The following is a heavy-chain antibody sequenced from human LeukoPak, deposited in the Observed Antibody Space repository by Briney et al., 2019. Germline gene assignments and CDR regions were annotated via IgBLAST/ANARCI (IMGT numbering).Heavy chain of an antibody. V-gene: IGHV3-11*04. CDR1: GFTFSDYY. Sequence: GGSLRLSCAASGFTFSDYYMNWVRQAPGKGLEWVSYISSSGSPIYYADSVKGRFTISRDNAENSLYLQMNSLRVEDTAVYYCARASTTWYTPDYWGQGTLVTVSS. CDR2: ISSSGSPI. J-gene: IGHJ4*02. D-gene: IGHD6-13*01. CDR3: ARASTTWYTPDY.